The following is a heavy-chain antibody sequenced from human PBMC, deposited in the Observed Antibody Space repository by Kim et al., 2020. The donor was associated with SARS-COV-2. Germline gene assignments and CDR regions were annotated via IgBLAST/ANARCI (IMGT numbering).Heavy chain of an antibody. V-gene: IGHV4-4*07. J-gene: IGHJ4*02. Sequence: GNTNSNPARKGRITMSVDTSKSQFSLKLISVTAADTAVYFCARIGFGDDYWGQGTLVTVSS. CDR3: ARIGFGDDY. CDR2: GNT. D-gene: IGHD4-17*01.